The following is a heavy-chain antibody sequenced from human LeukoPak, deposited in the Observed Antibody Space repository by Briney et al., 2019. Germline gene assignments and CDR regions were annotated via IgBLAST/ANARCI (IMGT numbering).Heavy chain of an antibody. CDR2: ISSSGSTI. D-gene: IGHD3-10*01. Sequence: PGGSLRLSCAASGFTFSDYYMSWFRQAPGEGLEWVSYISSSGSTIYYADSVKGRFTISRDNAKNSLYMQMNSLRAEDTAVYYCARGSLREVRDQGGFDYWGQGTLVTVSS. J-gene: IGHJ4*02. CDR1: GFTFSDYY. CDR3: ARGSLREVRDQGGFDY. V-gene: IGHV3-11*01.